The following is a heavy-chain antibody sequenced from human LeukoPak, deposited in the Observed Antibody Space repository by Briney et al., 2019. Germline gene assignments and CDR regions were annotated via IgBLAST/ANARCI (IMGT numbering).Heavy chain of an antibody. CDR3: ARAEQWLVPYFDY. D-gene: IGHD6-19*01. V-gene: IGHV1-2*02. CDR1: GYTFTGYY. CDR2: INPNSGGT. J-gene: IGHJ4*02. Sequence: ASVKVSCKASGYTFTGYYMHWVRQAPGQGLEWMGWINPNSGGTNYAQKFQGRVTMIRDTSISTAYMELSRLRSDDTAVYYCARAEQWLVPYFDYWGQGTLVTVSS.